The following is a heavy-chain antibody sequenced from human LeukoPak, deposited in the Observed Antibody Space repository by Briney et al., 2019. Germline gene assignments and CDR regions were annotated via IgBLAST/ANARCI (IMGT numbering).Heavy chain of an antibody. D-gene: IGHD3-10*01. J-gene: IGHJ6*03. CDR2: NSAYNGDT. Sequence: ASVKVSCKASGYTFGSYGISWVRQAPGQGLEWMGWNSAYNGDTNYVQKFQGRVTMTTDTSTSTAYLELRSLRSDDTAVYFCARDHPLLWIGESSMDVWGKGTMVTVSS. CDR1: GYTFGSYG. CDR3: ARDHPLLWIGESSMDV. V-gene: IGHV1-18*01.